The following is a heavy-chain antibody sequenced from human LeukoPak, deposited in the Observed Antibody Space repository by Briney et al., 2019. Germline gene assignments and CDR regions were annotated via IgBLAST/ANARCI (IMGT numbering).Heavy chain of an antibody. CDR1: GFTFSNYA. J-gene: IGHJ4*02. Sequence: PGGSLRLSCAASGFTFSNYAMSWVRQAPGKGLEWVSGITARADSTYYADSVKGRVTISRDNSKNTLFLQLNSLRAEDAAVYFCAGGLGFLIESWGQGTLVTVSS. D-gene: IGHD3-3*01. CDR3: AGGLGFLIES. CDR2: ITARADST. V-gene: IGHV3-23*01.